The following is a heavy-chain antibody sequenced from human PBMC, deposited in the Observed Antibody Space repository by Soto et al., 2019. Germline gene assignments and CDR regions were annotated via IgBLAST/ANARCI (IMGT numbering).Heavy chain of an antibody. Sequence: ASVKVSCKASGYTFTSYAMHWVRQAPGQRLEWMGWINAGNGNTKYSQKFQGRVTITRDTSASTAYMELSSLRSEDTAVYYCASSGYSSGWVQATLDYWGQGTLVTVSS. V-gene: IGHV1-3*01. D-gene: IGHD6-19*01. J-gene: IGHJ4*02. CDR2: INAGNGNT. CDR3: ASSGYSSGWVQATLDY. CDR1: GYTFTSYA.